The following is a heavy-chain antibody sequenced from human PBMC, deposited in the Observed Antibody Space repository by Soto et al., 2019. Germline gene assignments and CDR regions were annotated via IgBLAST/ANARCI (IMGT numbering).Heavy chain of an antibody. Sequence: QVQLQESGPGLVKPWETLSLTCAVSGGSISSDDWWTWVRQTPGKGLEWNGEIYHSGTTNYNPSLMSRVTIAVDKAKRQFSLRLDSVTAADTAVYYCARSDCYGVCRGKWLDPWGQGILVTVSS. D-gene: IGHD2-21*02. J-gene: IGHJ5*02. CDR2: IYHSGTT. CDR1: GGSISSDDW. V-gene: IGHV4-4*02. CDR3: ARSDCYGVCRGKWLDP.